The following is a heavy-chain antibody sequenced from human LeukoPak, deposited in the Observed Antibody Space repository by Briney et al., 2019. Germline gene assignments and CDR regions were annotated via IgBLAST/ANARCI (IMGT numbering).Heavy chain of an antibody. Sequence: GGSLRLSCAASGFTFSSYWMHWLRQAPGKGLVWVSRINSDGSSTSYADSVKGRFTISRDNAKNTLYLQMNSRRAEDTAVYYCARDREKRRGRDYYYYMDVWGKGTTVTVSS. V-gene: IGHV3-74*01. J-gene: IGHJ6*03. D-gene: IGHD3-10*01. CDR2: INSDGSST. CDR1: GFTFSSYW. CDR3: ARDREKRRGRDYYYYMDV.